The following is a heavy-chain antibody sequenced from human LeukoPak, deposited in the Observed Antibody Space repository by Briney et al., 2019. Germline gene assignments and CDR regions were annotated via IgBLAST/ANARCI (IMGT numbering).Heavy chain of an antibody. Sequence: GGSLRLSCAASGFTFSSYAMHWVRQAPGKGLEYVSAISSNGGSKYYANSVKGRFTIYRDNSKNTLYLQMGSLRAEDMAVYYCARVQVEYYYDSSGYSHYYHGMDVWGQGTTVTVSS. CDR1: GFTFSSYA. CDR3: ARVQVEYYYDSSGYSHYYHGMDV. D-gene: IGHD3-22*01. J-gene: IGHJ6*02. V-gene: IGHV3-64*01. CDR2: ISSNGGSK.